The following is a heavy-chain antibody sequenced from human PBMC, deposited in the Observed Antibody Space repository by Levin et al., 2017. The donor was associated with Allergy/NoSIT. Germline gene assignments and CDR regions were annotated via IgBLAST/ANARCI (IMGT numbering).Heavy chain of an antibody. J-gene: IGHJ6*02. V-gene: IGHV5-51*01. Sequence: GESLKISCQASGYSFSYYWIAWVRQMPGTGLELMGIISPVDSQTRYSPSFQGRVTISADNFIRTAYLQWSSLKASDTAMYYCVTSRVFDSVSFYYSVDVWGQGTPVTVSS. CDR1: GYSFSYYW. D-gene: IGHD3-9*01. CDR2: ISPVDSQT. CDR3: VTSRVFDSVSFYYSVDV.